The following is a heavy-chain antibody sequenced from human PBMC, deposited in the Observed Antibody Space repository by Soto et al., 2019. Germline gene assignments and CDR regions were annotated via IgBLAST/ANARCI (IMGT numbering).Heavy chain of an antibody. CDR2: LSGGGSNT. CDR3: ARWDGYGDV. D-gene: IGHD4-17*01. Sequence: EVQLLESGGGLVQPGGSLRLSCAASGFSFSTYSMAWVRQTSGKGLAWVSGLSGGGSNTFYADSVQGRFTISVDNSKNTVYLQMNSLRVEDTAVYYCARWDGYGDVWGQGTLVTVSS. V-gene: IGHV3-23*01. CDR1: GFSFSTYS. J-gene: IGHJ4*02.